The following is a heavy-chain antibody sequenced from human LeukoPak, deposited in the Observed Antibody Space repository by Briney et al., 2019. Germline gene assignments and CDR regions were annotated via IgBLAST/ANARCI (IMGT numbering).Heavy chain of an antibody. Sequence: ASVKVSCKVSGYTLTELSMHWVRQAPGKGLEWMGGFDPEDGETIYAQKFQGRVTMTEDTSTDTAYMELSSLRSEDTAVCYCARLGFSGDAFDTWGQGTMVTVSS. CDR2: FDPEDGET. D-gene: IGHD3-10*01. CDR1: GYTLTELS. CDR3: ARLGFSGDAFDT. V-gene: IGHV1-24*01. J-gene: IGHJ3*02.